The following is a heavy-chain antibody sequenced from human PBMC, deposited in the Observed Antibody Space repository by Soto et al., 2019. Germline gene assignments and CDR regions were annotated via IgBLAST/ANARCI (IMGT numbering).Heavy chain of an antibody. CDR3: ARTRNYYYYYMDV. CDR2: VNHSGST. CDR1: GGSFSSYY. Sequence: PSETLSLTCAVYGGSFSSYYWSWILQPPGKGLEWIGEVNHSGSTNYNPSLKSRVTISVDTSKNQFSLKLSSVTAADTAVYYCARTRNYYYYYMDVWGKGATVTVSS. V-gene: IGHV4-34*01. J-gene: IGHJ6*03.